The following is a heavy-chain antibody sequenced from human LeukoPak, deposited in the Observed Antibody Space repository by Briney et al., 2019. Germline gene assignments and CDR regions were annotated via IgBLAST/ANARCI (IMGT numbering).Heavy chain of an antibody. V-gene: IGHV3-30*02. CDR3: ARDLPGP. Sequence: GGSLRLSCAASGFTFSNYAMHWVRQAPGKGLEWVAYIRYDGSSAYYADFVKGRFTISRDNAKNSLYLQMNSLRAEDTAVYYCARDLPGPWGQGTLVTVSS. J-gene: IGHJ5*02. CDR2: IRYDGSSA. CDR1: GFTFSNYA.